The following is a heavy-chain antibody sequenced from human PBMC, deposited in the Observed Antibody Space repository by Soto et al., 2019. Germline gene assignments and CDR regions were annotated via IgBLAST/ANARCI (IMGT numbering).Heavy chain of an antibody. Sequence: GESLKISCKGSGYSFTSYWIGWVRRMPGKGLEWMGIIYPGDSDTRYSPSFQGQVTISADKSISTGYLQWSSLKASDTAMYYCARRSSMTTVAYFAYWGQGTLVTVSS. V-gene: IGHV5-51*01. CDR2: IYPGDSDT. CDR3: ARRSSMTTVAYFAY. CDR1: GYSFTSYW. D-gene: IGHD4-17*01. J-gene: IGHJ4*02.